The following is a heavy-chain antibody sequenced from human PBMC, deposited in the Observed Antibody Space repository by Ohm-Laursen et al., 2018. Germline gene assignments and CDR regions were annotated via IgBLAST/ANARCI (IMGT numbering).Heavy chain of an antibody. J-gene: IGHJ4*02. V-gene: IGHV4-59*01. D-gene: IGHD5-18*01. CDR3: ARGRGYSYDYFTY. CDR2: IYYSGSN. Sequence: SETLSLTCPVSGGSISTYYWSWIRQPPEKGLEWIGYIYYSGSNNYNPSLKSRVTISVDTSKKQVSLKLTSVTAADTAVYYCARGRGYSYDYFTYWGQGTLVTVSS. CDR1: GGSISTYY.